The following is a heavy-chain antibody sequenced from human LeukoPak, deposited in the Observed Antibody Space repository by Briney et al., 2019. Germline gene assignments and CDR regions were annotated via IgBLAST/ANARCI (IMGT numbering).Heavy chain of an antibody. V-gene: IGHV1-69*13. CDR1: GGTFSSYA. Sequence: GASVKVSCKASGGTFSSYAISWVRQAPGQGLEWVGGIIPIFGTANYAQKFQGRVTITADESTSTAYMELSSLRSEDTAVYYCARGPPPGTGAYCGGDCYAHWYFDLWGRGTLVTVSS. CDR3: ARGPPPGTGAYCGGDCYAHWYFDL. CDR2: IIPIFGTA. J-gene: IGHJ2*01. D-gene: IGHD2-21*02.